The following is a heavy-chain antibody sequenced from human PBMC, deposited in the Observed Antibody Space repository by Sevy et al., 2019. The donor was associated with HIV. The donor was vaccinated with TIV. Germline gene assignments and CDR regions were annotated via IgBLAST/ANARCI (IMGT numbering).Heavy chain of an antibody. Sequence: GGSLRLSCAVSGFTFSSYEMNWVRQAPGKGLEWVSYISSSGSTIYYADSVKGRFTISRDNAKNSLYLQMNSLRAEDTAVYCSARDNGEGGYWGQGTLVTVSS. CDR2: ISSSGSTI. CDR1: GFTFSSYE. V-gene: IGHV3-48*03. CDR3: ARDNGEGGY. D-gene: IGHD2-8*01. J-gene: IGHJ4*02.